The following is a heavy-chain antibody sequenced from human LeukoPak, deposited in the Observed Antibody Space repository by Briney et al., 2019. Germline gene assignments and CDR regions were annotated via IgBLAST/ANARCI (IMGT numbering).Heavy chain of an antibody. CDR1: GGSISSNSYY. D-gene: IGHD1-20*01. CDR3: ARRITGTTWDSFDY. J-gene: IGHJ4*02. Sequence: SETLSLTCTVSGGSISSNSYYWVWIRQPPGKGLEWIGSIYYSGSTYYNPSLKSRVTISVDTSKNQFSLKLNSVTAADTAVYYCARRITGTTWDSFDYWGQGTLVTVS. V-gene: IGHV4-39*01. CDR2: IYYSGST.